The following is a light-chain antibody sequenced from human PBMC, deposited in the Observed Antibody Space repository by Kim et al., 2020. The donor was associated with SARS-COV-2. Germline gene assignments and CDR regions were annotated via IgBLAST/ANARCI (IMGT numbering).Light chain of an antibody. V-gene: IGKV3-20*01. CDR1: QSVGKNY. J-gene: IGKJ1*01. CDR3: HQYAASPRT. CDR2: DAS. Sequence: EVGLTQSPGTLSLSPGERATLSCRASQSVGKNYLAWYQQKPGQAPRLLIYDASGRAAGIPDRFSGGGSGTDFTLTINRLEPEDFAVYYCHQYAASPRTFGQGTKVDIK.